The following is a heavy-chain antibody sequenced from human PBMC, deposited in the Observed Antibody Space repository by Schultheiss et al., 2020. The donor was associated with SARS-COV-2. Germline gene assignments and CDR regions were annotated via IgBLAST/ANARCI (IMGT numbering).Heavy chain of an antibody. J-gene: IGHJ4*02. D-gene: IGHD1-1*01. Sequence: SQTLSLTCTVSGGFISSYYWSWIRQPAGKGLEWIGSIYTSGSTNYNPSLKSRVTISVDTSTKEFSLNLNSVSAADTAVYYCARKQYDAPYFDYWGQGILVTVSS. V-gene: IGHV4-4*07. CDR1: GGFISSYY. CDR3: ARKQYDAPYFDY. CDR2: IYTSGST.